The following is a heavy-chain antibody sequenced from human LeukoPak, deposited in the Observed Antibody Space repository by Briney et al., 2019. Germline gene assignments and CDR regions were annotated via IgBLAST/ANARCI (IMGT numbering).Heavy chain of an antibody. D-gene: IGHD3-22*01. CDR3: ASSHDSSGYYVHPLDY. CDR2: INWNGGST. Sequence: GRSLRLSCAASGFTFDDYGMSWVRQAPGKGLEWVSGINWNGGSTGYAGSVKGRFTISRDNAKNSLYLQMNSLRAEDTALYYCASSHDSSGYYVHPLDYWGQGTLVTVSS. V-gene: IGHV3-20*04. J-gene: IGHJ4*02. CDR1: GFTFDDYG.